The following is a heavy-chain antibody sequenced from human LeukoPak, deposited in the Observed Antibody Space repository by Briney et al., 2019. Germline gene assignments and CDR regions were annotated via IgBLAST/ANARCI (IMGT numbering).Heavy chain of an antibody. D-gene: IGHD1-26*01. CDR3: ARDAFEWELHFDY. CDR1: GYTFTGYY. J-gene: IGHJ4*02. CDR2: INPDSGAT. Sequence: ASVKVSCKASGYTFTGYYMHWVRQAPGQGLEWMGWINPDSGATNYAQKFQGRVTMTRDTSISTAYMELSRLRSDDTAVYYCARDAFEWELHFDYWGQGTLVTVSS. V-gene: IGHV1-2*02.